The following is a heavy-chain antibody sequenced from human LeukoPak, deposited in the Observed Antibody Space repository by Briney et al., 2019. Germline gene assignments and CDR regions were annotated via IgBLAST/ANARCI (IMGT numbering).Heavy chain of an antibody. CDR3: ARGPGSGSYWAFDY. J-gene: IGHJ4*02. V-gene: IGHV4-4*07. D-gene: IGHD1-26*01. Sequence: TLSLTCPVSGGSIRGYYWSWIRQSAGKGLEWIGRIYTSGSTNYNPSLESRVTMSVDTSKNQFSLKMSSVTAADTAVYYCARGPGSGSYWAFDYWGQGTLVTVSS. CDR2: IYTSGST. CDR1: GGSIRGYY.